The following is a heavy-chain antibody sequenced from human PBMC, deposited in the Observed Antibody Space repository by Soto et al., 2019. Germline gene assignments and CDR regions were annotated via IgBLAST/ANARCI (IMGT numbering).Heavy chain of an antibody. V-gene: IGHV4-34*01. CDR3: ARGRGRYCSGGSCLSGRSGFDP. CDR1: GGSFSGYY. CDR2: INHSGST. D-gene: IGHD2-15*01. J-gene: IGHJ5*02. Sequence: PSETLSLTCAFYGGSFSGYYWSLIRQPPGKGLEWIGEINHSGSTNYNPSLKSRVTISVDTSKNQFSLKLSSVTAADTAVYYCARGRGRYCSGGSCLSGRSGFDPWGQGTLVTVSS.